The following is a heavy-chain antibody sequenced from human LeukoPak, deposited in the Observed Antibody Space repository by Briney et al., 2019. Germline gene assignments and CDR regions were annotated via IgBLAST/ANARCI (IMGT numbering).Heavy chain of an antibody. V-gene: IGHV1-69*13. CDR3: ARDQGYCSGGSCYLDY. D-gene: IGHD2-15*01. J-gene: IGHJ4*02. CDR1: GGTFSSYA. Sequence: EASVTVSCKASGGTFSSYAISWVRQAPGQGLEWMGGIIPIFGTANYAQKFQGRVTITADESTSTAYMELSSLRSEDTAAYYCARDQGYCSGGSCYLDYWGQGTLVTVSS. CDR2: IIPIFGTA.